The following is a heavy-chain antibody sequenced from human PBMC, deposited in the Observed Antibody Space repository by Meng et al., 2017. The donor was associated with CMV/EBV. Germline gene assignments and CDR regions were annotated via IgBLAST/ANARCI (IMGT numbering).Heavy chain of an antibody. Sequence: GESLKISCAASGFTFSDYWMHWVRQAPGKGLEWMGIIYPGDSDTRYSPSFQGQVTISADKSISTAYLQWSSLKASDTAMYYCARGPGDMDYWGQGTLVTVSS. CDR2: IYPGDSDT. D-gene: IGHD7-27*01. V-gene: IGHV5-51*01. CDR1: GFTFSDYW. J-gene: IGHJ4*02. CDR3: ARGPGDMDY.